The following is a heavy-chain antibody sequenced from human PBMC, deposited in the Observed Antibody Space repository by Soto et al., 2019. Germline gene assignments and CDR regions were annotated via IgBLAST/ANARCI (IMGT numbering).Heavy chain of an antibody. CDR1: GYTFTSYD. V-gene: IGHV1-8*01. J-gene: IGHJ5*02. D-gene: IGHD3-3*01. CDR2: MNHNSGNT. Sequence: ASVKVSCKASGYTFTSYDINWVRQATGQGLEWMGWMNHNSGNTGYAQKFQGRVTMTRNTSISTAYMELSSLRSEDTAVYYCARTYYDFWSGYYNNWFDPWGQGTLVTVSS. CDR3: ARTYYDFWSGYYNNWFDP.